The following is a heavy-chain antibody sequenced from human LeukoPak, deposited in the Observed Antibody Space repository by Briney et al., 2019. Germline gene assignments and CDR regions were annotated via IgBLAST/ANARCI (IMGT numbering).Heavy chain of an antibody. J-gene: IGHJ4*02. CDR3: AKVTVDTAMVIGW. D-gene: IGHD5-18*01. CDR1: GFTFSSYS. CDR2: ITGGGGTT. V-gene: IGHV3-23*01. Sequence: GGSLRLSCAASGFTFSSYSMNWVRQAPGKGLEWVSTITGGGGTTYYPDSVKGRFTISRDNSKNTLYLQMNSLRAEDTAVYYCAKVTVDTAMVIGWWGQGTLVTVSS.